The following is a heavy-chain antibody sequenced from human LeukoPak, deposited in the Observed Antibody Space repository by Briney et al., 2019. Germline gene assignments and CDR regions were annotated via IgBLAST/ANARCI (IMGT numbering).Heavy chain of an antibody. Sequence: PSETLSLTCTVSGYSISSGYYWGWIRQPPGKGLEWIGSIYHSGSTYYSSSLKSRVTISLDTSRNQFSLKLNSVTAADTAVYYCAKSNGYGLIDIWGQGTMVTVSS. CDR1: GYSISSGYY. D-gene: IGHD3-22*01. CDR3: AKSNGYGLIDI. J-gene: IGHJ3*02. V-gene: IGHV4-38-2*02. CDR2: IYHSGST.